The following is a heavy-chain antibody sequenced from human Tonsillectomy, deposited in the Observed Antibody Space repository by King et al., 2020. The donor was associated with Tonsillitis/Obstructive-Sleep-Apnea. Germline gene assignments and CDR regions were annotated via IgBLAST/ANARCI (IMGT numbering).Heavy chain of an antibody. CDR3: ANAPGSFGYGAVYYYYGMDV. CDR2: ISGSGGST. Sequence: EVQLVESGGGLVQPGGSLTLSCAASGFTFSSYAMSWVRQATGKGLEWVSAISGSGGSTHYTDSVKGPSTISRDNRKNTLYLKMNSLRAEDTGVYYGANAPGSFGYGAVYYYYGMDVWGQGTTVTVSS. J-gene: IGHJ6*02. CDR1: GFTFSSYA. D-gene: IGHD5-12*01. V-gene: IGHV3-23*04.